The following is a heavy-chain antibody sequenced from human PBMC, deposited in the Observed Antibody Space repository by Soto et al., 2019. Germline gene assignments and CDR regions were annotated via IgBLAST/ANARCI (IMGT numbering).Heavy chain of an antibody. CDR3: ARVGGSPDYDFWSGWGWFDP. CDR1: GGTFSSYA. V-gene: IGHV1-69*01. Sequence: QVQLVQSGAEVKKPGSSVKVSCKASGGTFSSYAISWVRQAPGQGLEWMGGVIPIFGTANYAQKFQGRVTITADESTSTASMELSSLRSKDTAVYYCARVGGSPDYDFWSGWGWFDPWGQGTLVTVSS. CDR2: VIPIFGTA. J-gene: IGHJ5*02. D-gene: IGHD3-3*01.